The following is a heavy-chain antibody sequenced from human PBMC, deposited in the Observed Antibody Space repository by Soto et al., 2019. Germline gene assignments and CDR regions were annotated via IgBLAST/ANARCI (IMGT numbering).Heavy chain of an antibody. Sequence: EVQLVESGGGLVKPGGSLRLSCAASGFTFSSYAMSWVRQAPGKGLEWVSAISGSGGSTYYADSVKGRFTISRDNSKNTLYLQMNSLRAEDTAVYYCAKAEDIVVVPAAISFDYWGQGTLVTVSS. CDR1: GFTFSSYA. V-gene: IGHV3-23*04. D-gene: IGHD2-2*01. J-gene: IGHJ4*02. CDR2: ISGSGGST. CDR3: AKAEDIVVVPAAISFDY.